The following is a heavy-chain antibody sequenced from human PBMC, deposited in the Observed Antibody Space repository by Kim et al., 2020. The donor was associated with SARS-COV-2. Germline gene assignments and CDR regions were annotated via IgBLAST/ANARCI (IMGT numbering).Heavy chain of an antibody. CDR2: SSDTTT. Sequence: SSDTTTYYTDAMKGRFTNSRDNAKNSVYLQMNSLRAEDTAVYYCTARLDFWGQGALVIVSS. J-gene: IGHJ4*02. CDR3: TARLDF. V-gene: IGHV3-48*03.